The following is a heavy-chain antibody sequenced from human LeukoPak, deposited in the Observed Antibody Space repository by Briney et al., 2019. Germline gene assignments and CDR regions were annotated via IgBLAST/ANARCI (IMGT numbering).Heavy chain of an antibody. CDR2: INHSGST. CDR3: ARSAQAVTTTSDGMDV. Sequence: SETLSLTCAVYGGFFSGYYWSWIRQPPGKGLEWIGEINHSGSTNYNPSLKSRVTISVDTSKNQFSLKLSSVTAADTAVYYCARSAQAVTTTSDGMDVWGQGTTATVSS. CDR1: GGFFSGYY. D-gene: IGHD4-17*01. J-gene: IGHJ6*02. V-gene: IGHV4-34*01.